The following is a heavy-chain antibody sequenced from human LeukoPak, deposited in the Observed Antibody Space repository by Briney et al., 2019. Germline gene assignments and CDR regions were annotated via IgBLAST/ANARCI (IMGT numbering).Heavy chain of an antibody. CDR1: GGSFSGYY. CDR2: INHSGST. D-gene: IGHD2-15*01. V-gene: IGHV4-34*01. Sequence: SETLSLTCAVYGGSFSGYYWSWIRQPPGKGLEWIGEINHSGSTNYNPSLKSRVTISVDTSKNQFSLKLSSVTAADTAVYYCAREGLRGIFDSWGQGTLVTVSS. J-gene: IGHJ4*02. CDR3: AREGLRGIFDS.